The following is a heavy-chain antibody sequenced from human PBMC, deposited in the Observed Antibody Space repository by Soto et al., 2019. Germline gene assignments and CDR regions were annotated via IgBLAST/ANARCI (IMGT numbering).Heavy chain of an antibody. V-gene: IGHV3-23*01. CDR2: ITTSGGNT. Sequence: EVQLLESGGGLVQPGGSLRLSCAASGFTFSTYAMSWVRQAPGKGLEWVSTITTSGGNTYYADSVQGRFTISRDNSKNTRYLQMNSLRAEDTAVYYCAGRYCTNGVCYTNYYYDIDVWGKGTTVTVSS. D-gene: IGHD2-8*01. CDR3: AGRYCTNGVCYTNYYYDIDV. CDR1: GFTFSTYA. J-gene: IGHJ6*03.